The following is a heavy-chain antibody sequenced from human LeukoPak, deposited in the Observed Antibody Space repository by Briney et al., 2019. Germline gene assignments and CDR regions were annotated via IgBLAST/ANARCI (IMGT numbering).Heavy chain of an antibody. J-gene: IGHJ3*02. CDR1: GGSISKYY. Sequence: SETLSLTCTVPGGSISKYYWSWIRQPADKGLEWIGRIHTSGTTHYNPSLKSRVTLPVDTSTNQFSLRLTSVTATDTAVYYCARLHLPAHEGAFDIWGRGTMVTVSS. CDR3: ARLHLPAHEGAFDI. D-gene: IGHD1-14*01. V-gene: IGHV4-4*07. CDR2: IHTSGTT.